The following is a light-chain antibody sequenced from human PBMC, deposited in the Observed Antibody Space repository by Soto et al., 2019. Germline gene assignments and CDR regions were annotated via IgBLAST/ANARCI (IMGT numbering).Light chain of an antibody. J-gene: IGKJ1*01. V-gene: IGKV3-20*01. CDR2: GAS. Sequence: EIVLTQSPGTVSLSPGETVTLSCRASQSVRSKLAWYQQKPGQAPRLFIYGASTRATGIPARFSGSGSGADFTLSISRLEPEDFAVYYCQQYGSSPPRTFGQGTKVDIK. CDR3: QQYGSSPPRT. CDR1: QSVRSK.